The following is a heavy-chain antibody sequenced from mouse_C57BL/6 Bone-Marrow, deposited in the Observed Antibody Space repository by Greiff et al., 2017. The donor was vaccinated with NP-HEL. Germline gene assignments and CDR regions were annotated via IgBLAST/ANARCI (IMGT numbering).Heavy chain of an antibody. D-gene: IGHD3-1*01. CDR1: GYTFTSYG. V-gene: IGHV1-81*01. CDR3: ARKQLWFAY. CDR2: IYPSGGNT. Sequence: VQLQESGADLVRPGASVKLSCKASGYTFTSYGITWVKQTTGQGLEWIGEIYPSGGNTYYTEKLKGRATLTADKSSSTAYMELRSMTSEDPAVSFCARKQLWFAYWGRGTVVTVSA. J-gene: IGHJ3*01.